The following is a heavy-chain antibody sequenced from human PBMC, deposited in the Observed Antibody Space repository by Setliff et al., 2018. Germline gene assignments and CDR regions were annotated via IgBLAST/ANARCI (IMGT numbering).Heavy chain of an antibody. V-gene: IGHV4-61*09. Sequence: SETLSLTCTVSGDSISSRRNYWGWFRQPAGKELEWIGQIYTSWSTNYNPSLKIRVTISLDTSKNQFSLSLTSVTAEDTAVYYCARMSGFQYMDVWGKGTTVTVSS. CDR2: IYTSWST. CDR3: ARMSGFQYMDV. J-gene: IGHJ6*03. D-gene: IGHD3-3*01. CDR1: GDSISSRRNY.